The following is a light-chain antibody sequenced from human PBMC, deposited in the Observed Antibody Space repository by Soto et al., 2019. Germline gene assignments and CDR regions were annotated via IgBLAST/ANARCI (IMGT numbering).Light chain of an antibody. CDR1: NIGTKN. J-gene: IGLJ1*01. V-gene: IGLV3-9*01. Sequence: SYELTQPLSVSVDLGQTARITCRGNNIGTKNVNWYQQKPGQAPVLVMYSDRNRPSGIPERFSGSNSGNTATLTISRAQAGDEADYYCQVWDSSTALYVFGTGTKVTVL. CDR2: SDR. CDR3: QVWDSSTALYV.